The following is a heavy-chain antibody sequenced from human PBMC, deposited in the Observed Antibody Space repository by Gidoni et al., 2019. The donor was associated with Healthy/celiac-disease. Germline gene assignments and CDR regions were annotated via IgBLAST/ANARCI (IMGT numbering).Heavy chain of an antibody. J-gene: IGHJ2*01. V-gene: IGHV1-8*01. D-gene: IGHD2-8*02. CDR3: ARELRAGTGGVYWYFDL. CDR1: GYTFTSYH. CDR2: MNPNSGNT. Sequence: QVQLVQSGAEVKKPGASVKVSCTAAGYTFTSYHINWVRQATGQGLEWMGWMNPNSGNTGYAQKFQGRVIMTRNTSISTAYMELSSLRSEDTAVYYCARELRAGTGGVYWYFDLWGRGTLVTVSS.